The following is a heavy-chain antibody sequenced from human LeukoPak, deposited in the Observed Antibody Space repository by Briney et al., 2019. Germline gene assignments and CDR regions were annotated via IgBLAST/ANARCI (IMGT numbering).Heavy chain of an antibody. CDR3: ARGRITMVRGVRDSRRVNYYMDV. J-gene: IGHJ6*03. D-gene: IGHD3-10*01. Sequence: SETLSLTCTVSGGSISSYYWSWIRQPPGKGLEWIGYIYYSGSTNYNPSLKSRVTISVDTSKNQFSLKVSSVTAADTAVYYCARGRITMVRGVRDSRRVNYYMDVWGKGTTVTVSS. CDR2: IYYSGST. CDR1: GGSISSYY. V-gene: IGHV4-59*01.